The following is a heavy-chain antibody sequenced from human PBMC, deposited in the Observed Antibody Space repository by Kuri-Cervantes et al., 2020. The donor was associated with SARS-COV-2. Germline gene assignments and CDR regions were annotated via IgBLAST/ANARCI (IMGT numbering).Heavy chain of an antibody. V-gene: IGHV4-4*07. CDR2: IYTSGST. Sequence: SETLSLTCTVSGGSISSYYWSWIRQPAGKGLEWIGRIYTSGSTNYNPSLKSRVTMSVDTSKNQFSLKLSSVTAADTAVYYCARDAAYCSGGSCYSVGLDYWGQGTLVTVSS. CDR1: GGSISSYY. D-gene: IGHD2-15*01. J-gene: IGHJ4*02. CDR3: ARDAAYCSGGSCYSVGLDY.